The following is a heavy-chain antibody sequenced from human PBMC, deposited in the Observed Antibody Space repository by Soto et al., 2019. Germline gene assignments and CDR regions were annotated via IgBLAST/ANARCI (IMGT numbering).Heavy chain of an antibody. J-gene: IGHJ4*02. CDR1: GGSISSYY. D-gene: IGHD2-21*02. V-gene: IGHV4-4*07. CDR3: ARGDLRQGCGGDCYHLDY. Sequence: QVQLQESGPGLVKPSETLSLTCTVSGGSISSYYWSWIRQPAGKGLEGIGRIYTSGSTNYNPSLKSRVTMSVDTSKNQFALKLSSVTAADTAVYYCARGDLRQGCGGDCYHLDYWGQGTLVTVSS. CDR2: IYTSGST.